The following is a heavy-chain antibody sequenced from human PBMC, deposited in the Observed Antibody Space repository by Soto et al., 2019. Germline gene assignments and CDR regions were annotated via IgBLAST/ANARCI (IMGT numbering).Heavy chain of an antibody. Sequence: GGSLRLSCAASGFTFSSYWMSWVRQAPGKGLEWVANIKQDGSEKYYVDSVKGRFTISRDNAKNSLYLQMNSLRAEDTAVYYCARDDYGGKTGRNAFDIWGQGTMVTVSS. CDR2: IKQDGSEK. CDR3: ARDDYGGKTGRNAFDI. V-gene: IGHV3-7*01. J-gene: IGHJ3*02. D-gene: IGHD4-17*01. CDR1: GFTFSSYW.